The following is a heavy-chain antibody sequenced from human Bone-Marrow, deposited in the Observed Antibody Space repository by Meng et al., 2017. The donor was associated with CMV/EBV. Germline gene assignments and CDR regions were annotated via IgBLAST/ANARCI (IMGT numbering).Heavy chain of an antibody. V-gene: IGHV4-61*01. CDR2: IYYSGST. CDR3: AYQLLYSGYFDL. CDR1: GGSVSSVSYY. Sequence: PVSGGSVSSVSYYWSWIRQPPGKGLEWIGYIYYSGSTNYNPSLKSRVTISVDTSKNQFSLKLSSVTAADTAVYYCAYQLLYSGYFDLWGRGTLVTVSS. D-gene: IGHD2-2*02. J-gene: IGHJ2*01.